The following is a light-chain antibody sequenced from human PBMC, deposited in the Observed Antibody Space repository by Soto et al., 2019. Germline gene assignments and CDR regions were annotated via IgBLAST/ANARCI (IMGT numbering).Light chain of an antibody. J-gene: IGKJ1*01. CDR2: GAS. V-gene: IGKV3-20*01. Sequence: EIVLTQSPGTLSLSPGERATLSCRASQSVSSSYLAWNQQKPGQAPRLLIYGASNRATGIPNRFSGSGSGTDFTLTISRLEPEDFAVYYCQQYGSSSWTFGQGTKVDIK. CDR3: QQYGSSSWT. CDR1: QSVSSSY.